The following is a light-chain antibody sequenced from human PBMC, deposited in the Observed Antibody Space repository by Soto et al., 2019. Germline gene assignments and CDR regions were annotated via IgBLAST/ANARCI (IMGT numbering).Light chain of an antibody. CDR2: AAS. J-gene: IGKJ3*01. V-gene: IGKV1-8*01. CDR1: QGISSY. Sequence: AIRMTQSPSSFSASTGDRVTITCRASQGISSYLAWYQQKPGKAPKRLIYAASTLQSGVPSRFSGSGSGTDFTLTISCLQSEDFATYYCQQYYSYPRTFGPGTKVDIK. CDR3: QQYYSYPRT.